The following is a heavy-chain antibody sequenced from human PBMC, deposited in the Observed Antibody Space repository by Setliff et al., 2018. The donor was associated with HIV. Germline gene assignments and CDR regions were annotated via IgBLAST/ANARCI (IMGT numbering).Heavy chain of an antibody. CDR3: AAPAVAGTGGYYYAMDV. V-gene: IGHV4-61*02. Sequence: SETLSLTCTVSGGSISSGSYYWSWIRQPAGKGLEWIGRIYTSGNTNYNPSLKSRVTIPVDTSKNQFSLKLSSVTAADTAVYYCAAPAVAGTGGYYYAMDVWGQGTTVTV. D-gene: IGHD6-19*01. CDR2: IYTSGNT. CDR1: GGSISSGSYY. J-gene: IGHJ6*02.